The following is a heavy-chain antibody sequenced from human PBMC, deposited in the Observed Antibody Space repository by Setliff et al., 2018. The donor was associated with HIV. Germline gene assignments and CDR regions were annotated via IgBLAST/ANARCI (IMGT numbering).Heavy chain of an antibody. V-gene: IGHV1-46*01. Sequence: GASVKVSCKASNYTFTVSGISWVRQAPGQGLEWMGVINPTGDVTAYAQKFQGRVTMTSDTSTSTVYMDLTSLRSEDTAVYFCARARQGSGSFDNWGQGTLVTVSS. D-gene: IGHD3-10*01. CDR3: ARARQGSGSFDN. CDR1: NYTFTVSG. J-gene: IGHJ4*02. CDR2: INPTGDVT.